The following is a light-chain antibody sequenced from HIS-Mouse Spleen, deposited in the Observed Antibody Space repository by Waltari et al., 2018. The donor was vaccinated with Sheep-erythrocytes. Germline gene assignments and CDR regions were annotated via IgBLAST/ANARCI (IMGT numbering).Light chain of an antibody. Sequence: QSALTQPASVSGSPGQSITIPCPGTSSDVGSYNLVSWYQQHPGKAPKLMFYEGSQRPSGVSIRFSGSKSGNTASLTISGLQAEDEADYYCCSYAGSSTPWVFGGGTKLTVL. CDR3: CSYAGSSTPWV. V-gene: IGLV2-23*01. J-gene: IGLJ3*02. CDR1: SSDVGSYNL. CDR2: EGS.